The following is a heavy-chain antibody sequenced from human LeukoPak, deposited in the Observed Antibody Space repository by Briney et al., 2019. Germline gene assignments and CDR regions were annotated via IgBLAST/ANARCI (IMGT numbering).Heavy chain of an antibody. CDR1: GFTFSDYH. J-gene: IGHJ6*02. Sequence: GGSLRLSCAASGFTFSDYHMSWIRQAPGKGLEWVSYISSSGSTIYYADSVKGRFTISRDNAKNSLYLQTNSLRAEDTAVYYCARDTDHILTPLAYGMDVWGQGTTVTVSS. V-gene: IGHV3-11*01. D-gene: IGHD3-9*01. CDR3: ARDTDHILTPLAYGMDV. CDR2: ISSSGSTI.